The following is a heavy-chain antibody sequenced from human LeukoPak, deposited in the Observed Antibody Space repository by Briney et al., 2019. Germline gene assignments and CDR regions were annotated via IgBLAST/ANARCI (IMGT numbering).Heavy chain of an antibody. CDR3: ARRVGRTYYYGSGRPNWFDP. Sequence: SETLSLTCAVYGGSFSGYYWSWIRQPPGKGLEWIGEINHSGSTNYNPSLKSRVTISVDTSKNQFSLKLSSVTAADTAVYYCARRVGRTYYYGSGRPNWFDPWGQGTLVTVSS. J-gene: IGHJ5*02. D-gene: IGHD3-10*01. CDR2: INHSGST. CDR1: GGSFSGYY. V-gene: IGHV4-34*01.